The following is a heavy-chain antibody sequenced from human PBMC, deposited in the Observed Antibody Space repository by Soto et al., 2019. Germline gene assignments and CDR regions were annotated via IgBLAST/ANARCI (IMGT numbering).Heavy chain of an antibody. CDR2: ISYDGSNK. CDR3: ARVFVLSSTRNKSSQH. V-gene: IGHV3-30-3*01. J-gene: IGHJ1*01. Sequence: GKGLDWVAVISYDGSNKYYADSVKGRFTISRDNSKNTLYLQMNSLRAEDTAVYYCARVFVLSSTRNKSSQH. D-gene: IGHD2-2*01.